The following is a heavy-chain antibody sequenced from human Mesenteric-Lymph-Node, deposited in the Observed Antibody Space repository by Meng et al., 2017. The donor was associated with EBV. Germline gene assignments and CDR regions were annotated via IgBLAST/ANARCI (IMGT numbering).Heavy chain of an antibody. J-gene: IGHJ4*02. CDR3: ARGDVDDITVYYLPPPDQ. CDR2: INESGST. D-gene: IGHD3-9*01. Sequence: VQLQQVGTGLLKPSETLSLTCAVYGGSPSISYWNWIRQPPGKGLEWIGEINESGSTTYSPSLRSRVTISIDTSKNQFSLRLSSVTAADTAVYFCARGDVDDITVYYLPPPDQWGQGTLVTVSS. CDR1: GGSPSISY. V-gene: IGHV4-34*01.